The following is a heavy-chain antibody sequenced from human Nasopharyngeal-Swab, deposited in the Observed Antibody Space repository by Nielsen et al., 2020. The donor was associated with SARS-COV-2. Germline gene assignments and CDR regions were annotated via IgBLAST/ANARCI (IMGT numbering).Heavy chain of an antibody. CDR3: ARDGRWRGFDY. V-gene: IGHV4-31*03. CDR1: GGSISSGGSY. J-gene: IGHJ4*02. CDR2: TYYSGST. Sequence: SQTLSLTCLVSGGSISSGGSYWTWIRQFPGKGLEWLGKTYYSGSTHYNPSLKSRISISEATARNQFSLELTSVTAGDTAVYFCARDGRWRGFDYWGQGALVSVSS. D-gene: IGHD3-3*01.